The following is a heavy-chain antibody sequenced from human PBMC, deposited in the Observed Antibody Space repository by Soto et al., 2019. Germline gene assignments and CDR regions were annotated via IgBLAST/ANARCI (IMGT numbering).Heavy chain of an antibody. CDR2: IHSSGTTM. Sequence: GGSLRLSCAASGFTFRDYYMSWIRQAPGKGLEWISYIHSSGTTMYYADSVKGRFTISRDNAKNSLYLQMNSLRAEDTAVYYCARAVNWNEFDPWGQGTLVTVSS. J-gene: IGHJ5*02. D-gene: IGHD1-1*01. V-gene: IGHV3-11*01. CDR3: ARAVNWNEFDP. CDR1: GFTFRDYY.